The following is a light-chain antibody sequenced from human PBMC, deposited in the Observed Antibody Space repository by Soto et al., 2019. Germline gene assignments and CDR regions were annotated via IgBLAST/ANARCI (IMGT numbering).Light chain of an antibody. CDR2: WAS. J-gene: IGKJ3*01. Sequence: DIVMTQSPEFLAVSLGERATINCKSSQSVFYSSNNRNYLAWYRQKPGQPPTLLVYWASTRESGVPDRFSGSGSGTDFTLTISSLQAEDVAVYYCQQYYTTPFPFGPGTKVDIK. CDR3: QQYYTTPFP. V-gene: IGKV4-1*01. CDR1: QSVFYSSNNRNY.